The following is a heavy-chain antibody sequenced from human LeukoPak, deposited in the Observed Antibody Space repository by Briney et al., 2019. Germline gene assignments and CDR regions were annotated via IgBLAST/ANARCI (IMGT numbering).Heavy chain of an antibody. CDR1: GFTFSSYW. CDR3: AREAAVPAAPIDY. V-gene: IGHV3-7*03. D-gene: IGHD2-2*01. J-gene: IGHJ4*02. Sequence: GGSLRLSCAASGFTFSSYWMSWVRQAPGKGLEWVANIKQDGSEKYYVDSVKGRFTISRDNAKNSLYLQMNSLRAEDTAVYYCAREAAVPAAPIDYWGQGTLVTVSS. CDR2: IKQDGSEK.